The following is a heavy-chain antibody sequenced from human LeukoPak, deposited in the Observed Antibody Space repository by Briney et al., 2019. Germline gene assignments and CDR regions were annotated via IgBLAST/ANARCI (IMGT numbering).Heavy chain of an antibody. CDR1: GFTFSSYE. D-gene: IGHD6-13*01. J-gene: IGHJ5*02. CDR3: AREPRMIAAAGFDP. CDR2: ISSSGSTI. V-gene: IGHV3-48*03. Sequence: GGSLRLSCAASGFTFSSYEMNWVRQAPGKGLEWVSYISSSGSTIYYADSVKGRFTISRDNAKNSLYLQMNSLRAEDTAVYYCAREPRMIAAAGFDPWGQGTLVTVSS.